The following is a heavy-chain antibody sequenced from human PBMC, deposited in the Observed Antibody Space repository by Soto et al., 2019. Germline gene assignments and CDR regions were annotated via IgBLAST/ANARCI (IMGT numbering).Heavy chain of an antibody. CDR3: AGDLSKMGLDY. J-gene: IGHJ4*02. CDR1: GGTFSSYA. V-gene: IGHV1-69*06. Sequence: SVKVSCKASGGTFSSYAISWVRQAPGQGLEWMGGIIPIFGTANYAQKFQGRVTITADKSTSTAYMELSSLRSEDTAVYYCAGDLSKMGLDYWGQGTLVTVSS. CDR2: IIPIFGTA.